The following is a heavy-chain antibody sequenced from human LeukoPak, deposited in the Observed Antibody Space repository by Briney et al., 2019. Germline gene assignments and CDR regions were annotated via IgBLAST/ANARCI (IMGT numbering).Heavy chain of an antibody. V-gene: IGHV4-59*12. Sequence: LETLSLTCTVSGGSISSYYWSWIRQPPGKGLEWIGYIYYSGSTNYNPSLKSRVTISLDTPKNQFSLKLSSVTAVDTAVYYCARGYSYGYFDYWGQGTLVTVSS. J-gene: IGHJ4*02. CDR3: ARGYSYGYFDY. CDR2: IYYSGST. D-gene: IGHD5-18*01. CDR1: GGSISSYY.